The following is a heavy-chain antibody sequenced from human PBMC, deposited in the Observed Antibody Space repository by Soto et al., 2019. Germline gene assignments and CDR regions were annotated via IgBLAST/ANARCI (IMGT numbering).Heavy chain of an antibody. D-gene: IGHD2-8*01. CDR3: ARGLMVYAIRAEYFQH. CDR2: IYYSGST. CDR1: GGSISSGGYY. V-gene: IGHV4-31*03. J-gene: IGHJ1*01. Sequence: SETLSLTCTVSGGSISSGGYYWSWIRQHPGKGLERIGYIYYSGSTYYNPSLKSRVTISVDTSKNQFSLKLSSVTAADTAVYYCARGLMVYAIRAEYFQHWGQGTLVTVSS.